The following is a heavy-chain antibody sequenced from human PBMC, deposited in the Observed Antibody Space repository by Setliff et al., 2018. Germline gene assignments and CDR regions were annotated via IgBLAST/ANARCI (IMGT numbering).Heavy chain of an antibody. D-gene: IGHD2-2*02. J-gene: IGHJ3*01. CDR2: SXXXXXXXXX. CDR3: TTDRAACSGSSCYNGFDV. V-gene: IGHV3-15*07. Sequence: PGESLRLSCAASGFTFSYAWMHWVRQAPGKGLEWVGXSXXXXXXXXXXXXXXXXXXXXXSRDDSKNTLYLQMSSLKTEDTAMYYCTTDRAACSGSSCYNGFDVWGQGTMVTVSS. CDR1: GFTFSYAW.